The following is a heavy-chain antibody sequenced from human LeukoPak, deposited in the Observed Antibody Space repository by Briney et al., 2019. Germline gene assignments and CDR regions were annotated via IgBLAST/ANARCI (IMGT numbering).Heavy chain of an antibody. Sequence: PSETLSLTCTVSGYSISSSDSYWGWIRQPPGKGLEWIGSIYYSGNTYYNASLKSQVSISIDTSKNQFSLRLTSVTAADTAVYYCARQTGSGLFILPGGQGTLVTVSS. V-gene: IGHV4-39*01. CDR2: IYYSGNT. D-gene: IGHD3/OR15-3a*01. J-gene: IGHJ4*02. CDR3: ARQTGSGLFILP. CDR1: GYSISSSDSY.